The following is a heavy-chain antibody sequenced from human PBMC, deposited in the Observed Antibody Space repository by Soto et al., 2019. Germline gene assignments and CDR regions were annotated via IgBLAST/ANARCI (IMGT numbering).Heavy chain of an antibody. J-gene: IGHJ4*02. Sequence: EVQLVESGGGLVQPGGSLTLSCAASGFTFGSYWMGWVRQAPGKGLEWLATINQDGSEKYYMDSVKGRFTISRDNAKKSLYLQMNSLRVEDTAVYYCVTTGEDYSGQGTLVTVSS. CDR3: VTTGEDY. CDR1: GFTFGSYW. D-gene: IGHD3-16*01. V-gene: IGHV3-7*05. CDR2: INQDGSEK.